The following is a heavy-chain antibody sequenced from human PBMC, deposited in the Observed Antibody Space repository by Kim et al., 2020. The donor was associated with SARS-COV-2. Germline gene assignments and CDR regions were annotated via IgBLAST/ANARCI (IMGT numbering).Heavy chain of an antibody. Sequence: SETLSLTCTVSGGSISSYYWSWIRQPPGKGLEWIGYIYYSGSTNYNPSLKSRVNISVYTSKNHFSLKLSSVTAADTAVYYCARGLWFEELGGAFDIWGHGTMITVAS. J-gene: IGHJ3*02. CDR2: IYYSGST. V-gene: IGHV4-59*01. CDR1: GGSISSYY. D-gene: IGHD3-10*01. CDR3: ARGLWFEELGGAFDI.